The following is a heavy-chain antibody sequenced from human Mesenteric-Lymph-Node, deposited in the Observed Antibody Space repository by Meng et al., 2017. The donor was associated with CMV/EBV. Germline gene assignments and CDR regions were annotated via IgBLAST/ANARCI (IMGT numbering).Heavy chain of an antibody. D-gene: IGHD6-19*01. V-gene: IGHV2-5*02. J-gene: IGHJ5*02. Sequence: GVAVGWIRQPPGKALEWLALIYWDGDQRYSPSLQNRLTITKDTSKNQVVLTMTNMDPVDTATYYCVRSPPHCASGSCYAGGWFDPWGQGSLVTVSS. CDR2: IYWDGDQ. CDR3: VRSPPHCASGSCYAGGWFDP. CDR1: GVA.